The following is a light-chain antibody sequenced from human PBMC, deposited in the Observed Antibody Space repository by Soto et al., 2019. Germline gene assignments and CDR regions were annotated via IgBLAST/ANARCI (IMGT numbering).Light chain of an antibody. J-gene: IGKJ1*01. CDR3: QKYNTAPWT. CDR1: QGISNY. V-gene: IGKV1-27*01. CDR2: NES. Sequence: DIQMTQSPSSLSASVGDRVTITCRASQGISNYLAWYQQKPGKVPKFLIYNESTLQSGVPSRLSASGSGTDFTLTISSLQPEDVATYYGQKYNTAPWTFGQGTKVEIK.